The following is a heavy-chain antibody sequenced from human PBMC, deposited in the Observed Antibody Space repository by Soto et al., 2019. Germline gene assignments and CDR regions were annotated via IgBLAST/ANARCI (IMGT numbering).Heavy chain of an antibody. D-gene: IGHD1-1*01. Sequence: ASVKVSCKASGGTFSSYAISWVRQAPGQGLEWMAGIIPIFGTANYAQKFQGRVTITADESTSTAYMELSSLRSEDTAVYYCASHPKNALDYLGQGTLVTGSS. CDR3: ASHPKNALDY. CDR2: IIPIFGTA. J-gene: IGHJ4*02. CDR1: GGTFSSYA. V-gene: IGHV1-69*13.